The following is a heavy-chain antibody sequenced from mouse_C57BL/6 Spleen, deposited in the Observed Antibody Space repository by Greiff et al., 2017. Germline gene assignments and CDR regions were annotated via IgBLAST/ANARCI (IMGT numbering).Heavy chain of an antibody. J-gene: IGHJ4*01. D-gene: IGHD1-1*01. CDR1: GFTFSDYY. V-gene: IGHV5-16*01. Sequence: EVKLMESEGGLVQPGSSMKLSCTASGFTFSDYYMAWVRQVPEKGLEWVANINYDGSSTYYLDSLKSRFIISRDNAKNILYLQMSSLKSEDTATYYCARASYYYGSNYAMDYWGQGTSVTVSS. CDR2: INYDGSST. CDR3: ARASYYYGSNYAMDY.